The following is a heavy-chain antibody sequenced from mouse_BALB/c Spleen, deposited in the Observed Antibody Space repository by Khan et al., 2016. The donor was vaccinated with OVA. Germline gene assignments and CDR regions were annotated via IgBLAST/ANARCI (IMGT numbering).Heavy chain of an antibody. CDR2: INTDTGEP. J-gene: IGHJ2*01. Sequence: QIQLVQSGPELKKPGETVKISCKASGYTFTNYGMNWVKQAPGKGLKWMGWINTDTGEPTYAEEFKGRFAFSLETSANTAYLQINNLRNDDTATYFCARLITTLFDYWGQGTTLTVSS. D-gene: IGHD1-2*01. CDR1: GYTFTNYG. CDR3: ARLITTLFDY. V-gene: IGHV9-3*02.